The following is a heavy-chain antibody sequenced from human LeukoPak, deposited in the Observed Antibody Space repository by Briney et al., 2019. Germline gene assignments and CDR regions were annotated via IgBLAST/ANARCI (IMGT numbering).Heavy chain of an antibody. CDR3: AREWVAVAAYSGGTDV. Sequence: GGSLRLSCAASGFTFSDFFMSWIRQAPGKGLEWVSYTGGSGTPIYYVDSVKGRFTVSRDNAKNALYLQMNSLRADDTAVYYCAREWVAVAAYSGGTDVWGQGTTVTVSS. CDR2: TGGSGTPI. V-gene: IGHV3-11*01. J-gene: IGHJ6*02. D-gene: IGHD6-19*01. CDR1: GFTFSDFF.